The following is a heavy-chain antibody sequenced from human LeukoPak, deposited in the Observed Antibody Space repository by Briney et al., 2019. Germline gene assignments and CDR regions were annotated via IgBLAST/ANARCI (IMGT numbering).Heavy chain of an antibody. Sequence: PSETLSLTCTVSGGSISSGGYYWSWIRQHPGKGLEWIGYIYYSGSTYYNPSLKSRVTMSVDTSKNQFSLKLSSVTAADTAVYYCARVPKGRGTNFDYWGQGTLVTVSS. CDR2: IYYSGST. D-gene: IGHD3-10*01. V-gene: IGHV4-31*03. CDR3: ARVPKGRGTNFDY. J-gene: IGHJ4*02. CDR1: GGSISSGGYY.